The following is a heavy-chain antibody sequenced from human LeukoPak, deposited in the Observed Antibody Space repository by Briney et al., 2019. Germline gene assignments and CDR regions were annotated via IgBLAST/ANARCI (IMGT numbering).Heavy chain of an antibody. Sequence: QPGGSLRLFCAASGFTFSSYWMTWVRQAPGKGLEGVANIKQDGSEKYYVDSVKGRFNISRDSANNSLYLQLNSLRAEDTAVYYCARERGGFCSGTSCYKALDIWGQGTMVTVSS. D-gene: IGHD2-2*02. V-gene: IGHV3-7*01. CDR1: GFTFSSYW. J-gene: IGHJ3*02. CDR3: ARERGGFCSGTSCYKALDI. CDR2: IKQDGSEK.